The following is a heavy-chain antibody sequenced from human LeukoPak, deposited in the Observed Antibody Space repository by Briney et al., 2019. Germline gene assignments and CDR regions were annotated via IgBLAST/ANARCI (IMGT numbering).Heavy chain of an antibody. CDR3: AKDWSHAVTSYYFDY. J-gene: IGHJ4*02. D-gene: IGHD4-17*01. Sequence: SETLSLTCTVSGGSISSYYWSWIRQPPGKGLEWIGYIYYSGTTNYNPSLKSRVTISVDTSKNQFSLKLSSVTAADTAVYYCAKDWSHAVTSYYFDYWGQGTLVTVSS. V-gene: IGHV4-59*01. CDR1: GGSISSYY. CDR2: IYYSGTT.